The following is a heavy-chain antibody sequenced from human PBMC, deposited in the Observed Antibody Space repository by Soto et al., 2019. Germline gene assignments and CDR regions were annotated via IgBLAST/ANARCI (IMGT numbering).Heavy chain of an antibody. J-gene: IGHJ3*02. CDR1: GFSFSTYG. CDR3: ARAGPYCGSDCYPWAFDI. V-gene: IGHV3-33*01. D-gene: IGHD2-21*02. CDR2: IWYEGLNI. Sequence: QAQLVESGGGVVQPGTSLRLSCAASGFSFSTYGMHWVRQTPGKGLEWVAIIWYEGLNIYYADSAKGRFTISRDDSKNTVYLEMNSLRPGDTAVYYCARAGPYCGSDCYPWAFDIWGHGTVVTVSS.